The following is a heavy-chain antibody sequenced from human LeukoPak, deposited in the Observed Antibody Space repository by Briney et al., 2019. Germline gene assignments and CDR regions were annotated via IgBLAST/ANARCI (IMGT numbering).Heavy chain of an antibody. D-gene: IGHD1-26*01. J-gene: IGHJ3*02. Sequence: GGSLRLSCAASGFTFSNYAMSWVCQAPGKGLEWVSAINGGGDATEYADSVKGRFTISRDNSKNTLYLQMNSLGVEDTAVYYCARAQVGSKFHAFDIWGQGTMVTVSS. V-gene: IGHV3-23*01. CDR3: ARAQVGSKFHAFDI. CDR2: INGGGDAT. CDR1: GFTFSNYA.